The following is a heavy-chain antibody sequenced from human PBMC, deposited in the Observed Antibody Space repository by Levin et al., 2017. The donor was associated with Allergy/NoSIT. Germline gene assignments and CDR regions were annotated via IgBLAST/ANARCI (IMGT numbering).Heavy chain of an antibody. D-gene: IGHD5-12*01. CDR1: GYRSNSYW. J-gene: IGHJ3*02. CDR2: IYPGDSDT. Sequence: GESLKISCKNSGYRSNSYWIAWVRQKPGKGLEWMGIIYPGDSDTRYSPSFQGQVTISVDTSTSTAYLQWSSLKDSDTAGYYCARRGDIVTTGEGFDMWGQGTMVTVSS. V-gene: IGHV5-51*01. CDR3: ARRGDIVTTGEGFDM.